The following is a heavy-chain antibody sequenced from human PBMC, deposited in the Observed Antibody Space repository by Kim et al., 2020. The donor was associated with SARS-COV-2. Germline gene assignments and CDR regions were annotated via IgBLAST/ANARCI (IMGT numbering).Heavy chain of an antibody. Sequence: SETLSLTCTVSGDSISSSGYYWGWIRQPPGKGLEWIGSIYYSGTTYYTPSLKSRVTISVDTSKNQFSLKLSSVAATDTAMYYCATRGCSSGNCWVNYWGQGILVTVSS. J-gene: IGHJ4*02. CDR2: IYYSGTT. D-gene: IGHD2-15*01. CDR3: ATRGCSSGNCWVNY. CDR1: GDSISSSGYY. V-gene: IGHV4-39*01.